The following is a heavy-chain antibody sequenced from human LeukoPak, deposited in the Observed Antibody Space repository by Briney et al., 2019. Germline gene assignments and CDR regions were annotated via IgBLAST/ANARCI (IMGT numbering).Heavy chain of an antibody. D-gene: IGHD1-7*01. CDR3: ARAHNWKYGSFDF. Sequence: GGSLRLFCAASGFTFSSYAMHWVRQAPGKGLEWVAVISYDKSHKYYADSVEGRFTISRDNSKNTLYLQMNSLRAEDTAVYHCARAHNWKYGSFDFWGQGTLVTVSS. CDR1: GFTFSSYA. V-gene: IGHV3-30*04. CDR2: ISYDKSHK. J-gene: IGHJ4*02.